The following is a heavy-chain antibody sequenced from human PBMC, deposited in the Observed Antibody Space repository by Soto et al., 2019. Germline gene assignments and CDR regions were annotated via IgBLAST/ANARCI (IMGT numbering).Heavy chain of an antibody. V-gene: IGHV1-69*13. CDR1: GGTFSSYA. CDR2: IVPIFGTA. CDR3: ARSPRDYYYYYGMDV. Sequence: SVKVSCKASGGTFSSYAISWVRQAPGQGLEWMGGIVPIFGTANYAQKFQGRVTITADESTSTAYMELSSLRSEDTAVYYCARSPRDYYYYYGMDVWGQGTTVTVSS. J-gene: IGHJ6*02.